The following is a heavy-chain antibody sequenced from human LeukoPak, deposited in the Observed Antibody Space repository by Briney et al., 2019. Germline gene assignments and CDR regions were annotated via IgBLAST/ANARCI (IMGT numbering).Heavy chain of an antibody. CDR3: ARAASEDDFWSGYYPNWFDP. CDR2: IYTSGNT. Sequence: PSETLSLTCTVSGGSISSYYWSWIRQPPGKGLEWIGYIYTSGNTNYTPSLKSRVTISVDTSKNQFSLKLSSVTAADTAVYYCARAASEDDFWSGYYPNWFDPWGQGTLVTVSS. D-gene: IGHD3-3*01. J-gene: IGHJ5*02. V-gene: IGHV4-4*09. CDR1: GGSISSYY.